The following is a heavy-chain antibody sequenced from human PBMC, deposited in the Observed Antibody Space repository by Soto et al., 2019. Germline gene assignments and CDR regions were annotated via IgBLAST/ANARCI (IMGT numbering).Heavy chain of an antibody. Sequence: SETLSLPCTVSGGSISSYYWSWIRQPPGKGLEWIGYIYYSGSTNYNPSLKSRVTISVDTSKNQFSLKLSSVTAADTALYYCASQLAVAGLEYFQHWGQGTLVTVSS. V-gene: IGHV4-59*08. CDR1: GGSISSYY. D-gene: IGHD6-19*01. CDR2: IYYSGST. CDR3: ASQLAVAGLEYFQH. J-gene: IGHJ1*01.